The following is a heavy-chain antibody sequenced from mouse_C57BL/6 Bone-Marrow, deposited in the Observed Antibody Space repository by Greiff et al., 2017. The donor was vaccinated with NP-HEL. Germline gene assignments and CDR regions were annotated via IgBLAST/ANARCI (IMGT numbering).Heavy chain of an antibody. CDR2: INPYNGGT. J-gene: IGHJ3*01. CDR3: ARKGYDYLAY. V-gene: IGHV1-19*01. D-gene: IGHD2-4*01. Sequence: EVQLQQSGPVLVKPGASVKMSCKASGYTFTDYYMNWVKQSHGKSLEWIGVINPYNGGTSYNQKFKGKATLTVDKSSSTAYMELNSLTSEDSAVYYCARKGYDYLAYWGQGTLVTVSA. CDR1: GYTFTDYY.